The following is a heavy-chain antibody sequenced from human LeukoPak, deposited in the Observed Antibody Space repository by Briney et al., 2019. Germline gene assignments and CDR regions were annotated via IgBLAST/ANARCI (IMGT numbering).Heavy chain of an antibody. V-gene: IGHV4-34*01. D-gene: IGHD6-25*01. Sequence: SETLSLTCAVYGGSFSGYYWSWIRQPPGKGLEWIGEINHSGSTNYNPSLKSRVTISVDTSKNQFSLKLSSVTAADTAVYYCARLHRSGYGDYWGQGTLVTVSP. CDR1: GGSFSGYY. CDR3: ARLHRSGYGDY. CDR2: INHSGST. J-gene: IGHJ4*02.